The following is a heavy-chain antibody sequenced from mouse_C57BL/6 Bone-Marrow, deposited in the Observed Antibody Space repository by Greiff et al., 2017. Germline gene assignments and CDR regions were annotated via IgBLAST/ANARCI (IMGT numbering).Heavy chain of an antibody. D-gene: IGHD1-1*01. J-gene: IGHJ2*01. Sequence: EVKVVESGGGLVQPGGSLKLSCAASGFTFSDYYMYWVRQTPEKRLEWVAYISNGGGSTYYPDTVKGRFTISRDNAKNTLYLQMSRLKSEDTAMYYCARGGLYYYGSSYYFDYWGQGTTLTVSS. V-gene: IGHV5-12*01. CDR3: ARGGLYYYGSSYYFDY. CDR1: GFTFSDYY. CDR2: ISNGGGST.